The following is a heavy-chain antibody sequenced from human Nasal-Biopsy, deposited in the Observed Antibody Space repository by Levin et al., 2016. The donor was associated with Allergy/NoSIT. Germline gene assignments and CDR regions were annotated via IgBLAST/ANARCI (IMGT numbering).Heavy chain of an antibody. V-gene: IGHV3-74*01. CDR3: AAALTFEF. Sequence: LSLTCAASGFTFSTYWMYWVRQAPGKGLEWVSRINDPGSTTNYADSVKGRFTVSRDNTKNTLYLQMNSLRVEDTAVYYCAAALTFEFWGQGTLVTVSS. CDR1: GFTFSTYW. CDR2: INDPGSTT. D-gene: IGHD3-9*01. J-gene: IGHJ4*02.